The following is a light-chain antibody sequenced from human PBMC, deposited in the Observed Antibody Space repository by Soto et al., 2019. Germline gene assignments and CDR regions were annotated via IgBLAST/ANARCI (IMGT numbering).Light chain of an antibody. CDR3: QQYGISRSWT. Sequence: EIVLTESPGTMSLSPGERATRSCRASQSVSSSYLAWYQQKSGQAPRLLIYGASSRATGIPDRFSGSGSGTDFTLTISRLEPEDFAVYYCQQYGISRSWTLGQGTKVDIK. CDR2: GAS. J-gene: IGKJ1*01. CDR1: QSVSSSY. V-gene: IGKV3-20*01.